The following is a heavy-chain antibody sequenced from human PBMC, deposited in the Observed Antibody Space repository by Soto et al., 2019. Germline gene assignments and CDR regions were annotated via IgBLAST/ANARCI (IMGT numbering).Heavy chain of an antibody. D-gene: IGHD2-15*01. J-gene: IGHJ4*02. Sequence: SVKVSCKASGGTFSSYSISWVLQAPGQGLEWMGGIIPIFGTANYAQKFQGRVTITADESTSTAYMGLSSLRSEDTAVYYCARCDSCYGIGYYFDYWGQGTLVTVSS. CDR2: IIPIFGTA. CDR1: GGTFSSYS. V-gene: IGHV1-69*13. CDR3: ARCDSCYGIGYYFDY.